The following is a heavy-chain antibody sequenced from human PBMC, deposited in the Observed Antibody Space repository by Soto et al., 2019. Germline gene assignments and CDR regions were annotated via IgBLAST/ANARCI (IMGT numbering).Heavy chain of an antibody. D-gene: IGHD2-2*01. Sequence: EVQLLESGGGLVQPGGSLRLSCAASGFTFSNYAMSWVRQAPGEGLEWVSTISGGGDSTYYADSVKGRFTISRDNSKNTLYLQVNSLRAEDTAAYYCAKRSLTPAAMKSPFDYWGQGTLVTVSS. J-gene: IGHJ4*02. CDR3: AKRSLTPAAMKSPFDY. CDR1: GFTFSNYA. V-gene: IGHV3-23*01. CDR2: ISGGGDST.